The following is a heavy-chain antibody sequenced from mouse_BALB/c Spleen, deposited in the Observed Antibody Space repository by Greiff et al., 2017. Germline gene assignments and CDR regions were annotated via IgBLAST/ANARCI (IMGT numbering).Heavy chain of an antibody. CDR3: APFTTVYAMDY. CDR2: ISYSGST. CDR1: GYSITSDYA. Sequence: ESGPGLVKPSQSLSLTCTVTGYSITSDYAWNWIRQFPGNKLEWMGYISYSGSTSYNPSLKSRISITRDTSKNQFFLQLNSVTTEDTATYYCAPFTTVYAMDYWGQGTSVTVSS. D-gene: IGHD1-1*01. J-gene: IGHJ4*01. V-gene: IGHV3-2*02.